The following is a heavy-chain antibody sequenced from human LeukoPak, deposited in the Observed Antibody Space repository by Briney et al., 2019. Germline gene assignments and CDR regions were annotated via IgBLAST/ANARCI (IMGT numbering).Heavy chain of an antibody. V-gene: IGHV4-59*01. CDR1: GDSLTGYS. Sequence: SETLSLTCSVSGDSLTGYSWSWIRQTPGKGLEWIGYIYYNGDTHYNPSLNSRLSISVDTPNNQFSLNLRSVTAADTAVYYCVRGPYGASISNWFDPWGQGLLVTVSS. D-gene: IGHD4/OR15-4a*01. CDR3: VRGPYGASISNWFDP. CDR2: IYYNGDT. J-gene: IGHJ5*02.